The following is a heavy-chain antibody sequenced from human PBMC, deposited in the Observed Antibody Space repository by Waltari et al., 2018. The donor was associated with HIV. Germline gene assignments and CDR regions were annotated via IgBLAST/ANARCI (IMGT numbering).Heavy chain of an antibody. D-gene: IGHD6-19*01. V-gene: IGHV3-7*01. CDR3: ARDPAGYNSGWYNIYYYGMDV. CDR1: GFTFRSYW. J-gene: IGHJ6*02. CDR2: IKQDGSEK. Sequence: EVQLVESGGGLVQPGGSLRLSRAASGFTFRSYWMSWVRQAPGKGLEWVATIKQDGSEKYYVDSVKGRFTISRDNAKNSLYLQLNSLRAEDTAVYYCARDPAGYNSGWYNIYYYGMDVWGQGTTVTVSS.